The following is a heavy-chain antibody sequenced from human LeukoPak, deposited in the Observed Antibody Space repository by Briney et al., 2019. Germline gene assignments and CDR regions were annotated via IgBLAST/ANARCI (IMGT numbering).Heavy chain of an antibody. J-gene: IGHJ3*02. CDR3: ARVAHHYYDSGGLSRGAFDI. CDR1: GYTFTSYG. Sequence: GASVKVSCNASGYTFTSYGISWVRQAPGQGLEWMGWISPYNSNTYYAQNLQGRVTMTTDTSTSTTYMELRSLRSDDTALYYCARVAHHYYDSGGLSRGAFDIWGQGTMVTVSS. V-gene: IGHV1-18*01. D-gene: IGHD3-22*01. CDR2: ISPYNSNT.